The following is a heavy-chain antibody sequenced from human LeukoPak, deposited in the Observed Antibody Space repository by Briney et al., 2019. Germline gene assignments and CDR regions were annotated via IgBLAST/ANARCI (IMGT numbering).Heavy chain of an antibody. CDR1: GGSISSYY. V-gene: IGHV4-4*07. CDR3: AREWGKTGTPQQKYYYYYYGMDV. Sequence: SETLSLTCTVSGGSISSYYWSWIRQPAGKGLEWIGRIYTSGSTNYNPSLKSRVTMSVDTSKNQFSLKLSSVTAADTAVYYCAREWGKTGTPQQKYYYYYYGMDVWGQGTTVTVSS. D-gene: IGHD1-7*01. J-gene: IGHJ6*02. CDR2: IYTSGST.